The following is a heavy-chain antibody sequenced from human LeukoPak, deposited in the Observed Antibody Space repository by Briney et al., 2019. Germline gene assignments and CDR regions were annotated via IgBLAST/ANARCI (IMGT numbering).Heavy chain of an antibody. J-gene: IGHJ4*02. CDR2: ISSSSSYI. D-gene: IGHD3-10*01. CDR3: ARVTMVRGADY. V-gene: IGHV3-21*01. CDR1: GFTFSSHS. Sequence: PGGSLRLSCAASGFTFSSHSMNWVRQAPGKGLEWVSSISSSSSYIYYADSVKGRFTISRDNAKNSLYLQMNSLRAEDTAVYYCARVTMVRGADYWGQGTLVTVSS.